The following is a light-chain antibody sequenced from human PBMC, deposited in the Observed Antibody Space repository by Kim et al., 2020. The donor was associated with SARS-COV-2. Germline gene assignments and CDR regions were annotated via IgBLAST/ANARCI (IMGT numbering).Light chain of an antibody. CDR1: QGITRS. CDR3: QQFNTYPLT. J-gene: IGKJ2*01. CDR2: DAS. V-gene: IGKV1-13*02. Sequence: SACVGDRVTIPCRASQGITRSLAWYQQKAGKAPKLLIYDASNLQSGVPSSFSGSGSGTYFTLTISSLQPEDFATYYCQQFNTYPLTFGGGTKLEI.